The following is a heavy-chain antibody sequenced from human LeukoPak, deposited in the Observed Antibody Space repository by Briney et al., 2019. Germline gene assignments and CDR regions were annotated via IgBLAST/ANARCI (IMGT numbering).Heavy chain of an antibody. V-gene: IGHV3-49*04. CDR3: TRVLELKRITMIVVADAFDI. CDR2: IRSKAYGGTT. D-gene: IGHD3-22*01. J-gene: IGHJ3*02. CDR1: GFTFGDYA. Sequence: GRSLILSCPASGFTFGDYAMGWVRPAPGKGLEWVGFIRSKAYGGTTEYAASVKGRFTISRDDSKSIAYLQMNSLKTEDTAVYYCTRVLELKRITMIVVADAFDIWGQGTMVTVSS.